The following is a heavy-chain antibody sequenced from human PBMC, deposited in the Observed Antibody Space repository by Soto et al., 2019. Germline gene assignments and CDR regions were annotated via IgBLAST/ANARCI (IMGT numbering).Heavy chain of an antibody. V-gene: IGHV4-31*03. CDR2: IYYSGST. CDR1: GGSISSGGYY. Sequence: QVQLQESGPGLMKPSQTLSLSCTVSGGSISSGGYYWSWIRQHPGKGLEWIGYIYYSGSTHYNPSLKSRVTISVDTSKNQFSLKLSSVTAADTAVYYCARALTTVTLFDPWGQGTLVTVSS. D-gene: IGHD4-17*01. J-gene: IGHJ5*02. CDR3: ARALTTVTLFDP.